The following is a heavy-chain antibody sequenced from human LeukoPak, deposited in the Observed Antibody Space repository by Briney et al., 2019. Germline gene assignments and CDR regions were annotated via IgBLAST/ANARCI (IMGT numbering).Heavy chain of an antibody. Sequence: PGGSLRLSCAASGFTFSSYEMNWVRQAPGKGLEWVSYISSSGSTTYYADSVKGRFTISRDNAKNSLYLQMNSLRAEDTAVYYCARRGHIVVVPAAVDRPFDYWGQGTLVTVSS. V-gene: IGHV3-48*03. CDR3: ARRGHIVVVPAAVDRPFDY. D-gene: IGHD2-2*01. CDR2: ISSSGSTT. J-gene: IGHJ4*02. CDR1: GFTFSSYE.